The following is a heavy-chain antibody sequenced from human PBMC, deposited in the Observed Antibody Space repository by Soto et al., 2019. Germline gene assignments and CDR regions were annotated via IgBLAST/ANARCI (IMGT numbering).Heavy chain of an antibody. CDR1: GFTFSSYG. J-gene: IGHJ3*02. CDR3: ARDPLWLFEGIAFDI. V-gene: IGHV3-33*01. D-gene: IGHD3-9*01. CDR2: IWYDGSNK. Sequence: GGSLRLSCAASGFTFSSYGMHWVRQAPGKGLEWVAVIWYDGSNKYYADSVKGRFTISRDNSKNTLYLQMNSLRAEDTAVYYCARDPLWLFEGIAFDIWGQGTMVTVSS.